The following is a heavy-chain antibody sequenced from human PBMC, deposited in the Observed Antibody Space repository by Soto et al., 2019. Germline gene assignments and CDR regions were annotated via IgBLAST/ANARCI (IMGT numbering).Heavy chain of an antibody. D-gene: IGHD5-18*01. Sequence: GGSLRLSCAAPGFTFSSYVMHWGRQAPGKGLEWVAVIWYDGSNKYYADSVKGRVTISRDNSKTTLYLQMNSLRAEDTAVYYCARDLLRHTAMDIYYYYGMDVWGQGTTVTVS. CDR2: IWYDGSNK. V-gene: IGHV3-33*01. CDR1: GFTFSSYV. J-gene: IGHJ6*02. CDR3: ARDLLRHTAMDIYYYYGMDV.